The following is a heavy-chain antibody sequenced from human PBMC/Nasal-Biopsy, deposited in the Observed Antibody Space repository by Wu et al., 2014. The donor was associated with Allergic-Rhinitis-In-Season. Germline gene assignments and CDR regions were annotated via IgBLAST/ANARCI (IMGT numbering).Heavy chain of an antibody. CDR1: GGSISTYY. J-gene: IGHJ3*02. CDR2: IYHNGDT. CDR3: ARPMIREHMDAFHI. V-gene: IGHV4-59*12. Sequence: TLSLTCTLSGGSISTYYWSWIRQSPEKGLEWIGYIYHNGDTRYNPSLKSRVTMSVDTSRNQFSLTLSSVTAADTASYYCARPMIREHMDAFHIWGRGTMVTVSS. D-gene: IGHD3-10*01.